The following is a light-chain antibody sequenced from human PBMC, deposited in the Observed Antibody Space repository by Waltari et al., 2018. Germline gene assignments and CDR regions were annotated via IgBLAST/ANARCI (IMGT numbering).Light chain of an antibody. Sequence: QSALTQPASVSGSPGPSITISCTGSSSDVGSDNLVSWYQQYQGKAPKVLIYEGSKRPSGVSNRFSGSKSGNTASLTISGLQAEDEADYYCCSFVRSGPEFGGGTKLTVL. CDR2: EGS. V-gene: IGLV2-23*01. J-gene: IGLJ3*02. CDR3: CSFVRSGPE. CDR1: SSDVGSDNL.